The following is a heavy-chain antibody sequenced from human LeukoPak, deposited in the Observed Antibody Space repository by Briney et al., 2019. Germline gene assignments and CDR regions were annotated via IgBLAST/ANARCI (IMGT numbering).Heavy chain of an antibody. D-gene: IGHD1-26*01. CDR3: AKSGGYGLIDY. CDR2: IYYSGST. CDR1: GDSISSGDYY. J-gene: IGHJ4*02. V-gene: IGHV4-39*01. Sequence: SETLSLTCTVSGDSISSGDYYWSWIRQPPGKGLEWIGNIYYSGSTYYNESLKSRVTISIDTSKNQFSLKLNSVTAADTAMYYCAKSGGYGLIDYWGQGTLVTVSS.